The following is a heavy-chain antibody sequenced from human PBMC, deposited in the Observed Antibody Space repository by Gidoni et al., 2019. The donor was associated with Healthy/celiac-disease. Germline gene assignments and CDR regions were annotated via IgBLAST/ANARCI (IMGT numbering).Heavy chain of an antibody. D-gene: IGHD1-26*01. CDR2: IYPGDSDT. Sequence: EVQLEQSGAEVKKPGESLKISCKGSGYSFTSYWIGWVRQMPGKGLEWMGIIYPGDSDTRYSPSFQGQVTISADKSISTAYLQWSSLKASDTAMYYCARISGSYYYYYGMDVWGQGTTVTVSS. CDR3: ARISGSYYYYYGMDV. V-gene: IGHV5-51*01. CDR1: GYSFTSYW. J-gene: IGHJ6*02.